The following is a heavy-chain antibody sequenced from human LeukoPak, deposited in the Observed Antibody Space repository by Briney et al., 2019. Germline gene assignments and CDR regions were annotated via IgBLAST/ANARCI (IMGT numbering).Heavy chain of an antibody. D-gene: IGHD3-10*02. CDR2: INWNGGST. Sequence: PGGSLRLSCTASGFTFDDYGMSWVRQAPGKGLEWVSGINWNGGSTGYADSVKGRFTISRDNAKNSLYLQMNSLRAEDTAVYYCAELGITMIGGVWGKGTTVTISS. V-gene: IGHV3-20*04. CDR3: AELGITMIGGV. CDR1: GFTFDDYG. J-gene: IGHJ6*04.